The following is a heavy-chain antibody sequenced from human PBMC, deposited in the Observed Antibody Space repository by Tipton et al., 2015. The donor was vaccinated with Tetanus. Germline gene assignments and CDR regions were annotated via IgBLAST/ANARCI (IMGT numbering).Heavy chain of an antibody. V-gene: IGHV3-23*03. D-gene: IGHD1-26*01. CDR2: FYSGGSDT. CDR3: ARKMGGNYDAFDL. Sequence: SLRLSCAASGFTFSIDAMNWVRQAPGMGLEWVSVFYSGGSDTDYADSVKGRFTISRDNSKNMLYLQMNSLRADDTAVYYCARKMGGNYDAFDLWGQGTMVTVSS. J-gene: IGHJ3*01. CDR1: GFTFSIDA.